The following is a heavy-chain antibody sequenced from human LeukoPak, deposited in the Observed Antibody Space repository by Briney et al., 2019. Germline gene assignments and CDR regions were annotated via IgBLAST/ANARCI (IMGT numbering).Heavy chain of an antibody. CDR2: ISGRGDST. J-gene: IGHJ3*02. Sequence: PGGSLRLSCAASTFTFSNYAMNWVRQAPGKGLEWVSIISGRGDSTYCADSVKGRFTMSRDNSKNTLYLQMSSLRAEDTAVYYCARVGILWYPVAFDIWGQGTMVTVSS. CDR3: ARVGILWYPVAFDI. V-gene: IGHV3-23*01. CDR1: TFTFSNYA. D-gene: IGHD2-21*01.